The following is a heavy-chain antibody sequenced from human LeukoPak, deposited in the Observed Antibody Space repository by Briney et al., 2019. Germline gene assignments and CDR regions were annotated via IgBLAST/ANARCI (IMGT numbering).Heavy chain of an antibody. CDR2: IHTSGST. CDR1: GGSISSYY. V-gene: IGHV4-4*07. D-gene: IGHD3-10*01. J-gene: IGHJ3*02. CDR3: AGEVIWLGEFQDAFAI. Sequence: SETLSLTCTVSGGSISSYYWSWIRQPAGKGLEWIGRIHTSGSTKYNPSLKSRVTMSVDTSKNQFSLKLSSVTAADTAVYYGAGEVIWLGEFQDAFAIWAQGTMVTVSS.